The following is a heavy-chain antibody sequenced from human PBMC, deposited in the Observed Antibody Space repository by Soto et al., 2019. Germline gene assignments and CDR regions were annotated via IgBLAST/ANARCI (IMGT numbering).Heavy chain of an antibody. CDR1: GGSINSYY. V-gene: IGHV4-59*01. Sequence: PSETLSLTCTDSGGSINSYYWNWVRQPPGKGQEWIGYIYYSGSANYNPSLKSRVTISVDTSKNQFSLKLSSVTAADSAVYYCARVRDLLWAYYFDYWGQGTQVTVSS. J-gene: IGHJ4*02. CDR3: ARVRDLLWAYYFDY. CDR2: IYYSGSA. D-gene: IGHD3-10*01.